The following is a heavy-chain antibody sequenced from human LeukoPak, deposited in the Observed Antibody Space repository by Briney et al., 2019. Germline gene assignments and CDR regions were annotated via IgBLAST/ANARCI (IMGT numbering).Heavy chain of an antibody. J-gene: IGHJ3*02. D-gene: IGHD3-3*01. Sequence: GASVKVSCKASGYTFTSYGISWVRQAPGQGLEWMGWISAYNGNTNYAQKLQGRVTMTTDTSTSTAYMELRSLRSDDTAVYYCARVRWRITIFGVVTHRPDAFDIWGQGTMVTVSS. CDR1: GYTFTSYG. CDR2: ISAYNGNT. V-gene: IGHV1-18*01. CDR3: ARVRWRITIFGVVTHRPDAFDI.